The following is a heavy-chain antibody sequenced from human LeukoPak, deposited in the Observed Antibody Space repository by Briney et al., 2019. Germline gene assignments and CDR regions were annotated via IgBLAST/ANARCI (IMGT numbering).Heavy chain of an antibody. CDR3: ARHYDILTGYVSFDY. CDR1: GYTFTGYY. Sequence: GASVKVSCKASGYTFTGYYMHWVRQAPGQGLEWMGWINPNSGGTNYAQKFQGRVTMTRDTSISTAYMELSRLRSDDTAVYYCARHYDILTGYVSFDYWGQGTLVTVSS. J-gene: IGHJ4*02. CDR2: INPNSGGT. V-gene: IGHV1-2*02. D-gene: IGHD3-9*01.